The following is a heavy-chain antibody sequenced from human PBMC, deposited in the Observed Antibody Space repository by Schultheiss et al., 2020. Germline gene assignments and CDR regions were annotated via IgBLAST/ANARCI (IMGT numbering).Heavy chain of an antibody. CDR1: GYTFTSYG. J-gene: IGHJ6*02. CDR2: ISAYNGNT. V-gene: IGHV1-18*01. CDR3: ARERGIGITIFGVPSYYYGMDV. Sequence: ASVKVSCKASGYTFTSYGISWVRQAPGQGLEWMGWISAYNGNTNYAQKLQGRVTMTTDTSTSTAYMELRSLRSDDTAVYYCARERGIGITIFGVPSYYYGMDVWGQGTTVTVSS. D-gene: IGHD3-3*01.